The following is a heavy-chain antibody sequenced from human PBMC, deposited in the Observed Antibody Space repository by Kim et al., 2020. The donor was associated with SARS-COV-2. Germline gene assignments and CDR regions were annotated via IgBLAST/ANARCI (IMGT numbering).Heavy chain of an antibody. D-gene: IGHD3-3*01. J-gene: IGHJ4*02. CDR3: ARLGPSDFWSGYEGAIDY. CDR2: IYYSGST. Sequence: SETLSLTCTVSGGSISSSSYYWGWIRQPPGKGLEWIGSIYYSGSTYYNPSLKSRVTISVDTSKNQFSLKLSSVTAADTAVYYCARLGPSDFWSGYEGAIDYWGQGTLVTVSS. V-gene: IGHV4-39*01. CDR1: GGSISSSSYY.